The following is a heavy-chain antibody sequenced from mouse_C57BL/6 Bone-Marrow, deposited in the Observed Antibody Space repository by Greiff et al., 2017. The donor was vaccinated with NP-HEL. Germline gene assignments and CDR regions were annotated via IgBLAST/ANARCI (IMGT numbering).Heavy chain of an antibody. CDR3: ARPLHYYGSSYSNYYAMDY. J-gene: IGHJ4*01. CDR2: ISSGGSYT. Sequence: EVKVVESGGDLVKPGGSLKLSCAASGFTFSSYGMSWVRQTPDKRLDWVATISSGGSYTYYPDSVKGRFTISRDNAKNTLYLQMSSLKSEDTAMYYCARPLHYYGSSYSNYYAMDYWGQGTSVTVSS. D-gene: IGHD1-1*01. V-gene: IGHV5-6*01. CDR1: GFTFSSYG.